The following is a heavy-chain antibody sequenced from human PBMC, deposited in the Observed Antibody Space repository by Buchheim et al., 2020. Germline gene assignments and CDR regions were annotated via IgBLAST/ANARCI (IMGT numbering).Heavy chain of an antibody. CDR1: GYSFPNYW. J-gene: IGHJ4*02. CDR3: ARQRSGWYAVGN. CDR2: IYPGDSDT. V-gene: IGHV5-51*01. Sequence: DVQLVQSGAEVKKPGESPRISCQGSGYSFPNYWIGWVRQRPGKGLEWIGIIYPGDSDTRYSPSFQGQVTISVDNSISTTYLQWGSLKATDTAMYYCARQRSGWYAVGNWGQGTL. D-gene: IGHD6-19*01.